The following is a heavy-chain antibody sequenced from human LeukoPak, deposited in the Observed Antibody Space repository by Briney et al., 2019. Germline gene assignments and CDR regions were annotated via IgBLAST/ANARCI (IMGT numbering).Heavy chain of an antibody. Sequence: GESLQISCQASGYSFTNYWIGWVRQMPGKGLECMGIFYPGDSDTRYSPSFQGQVTISADGSISTAYLQWSSLKASDTAMYYCTRHSSRWDPFDYWGQGTLVTVSS. CDR2: FYPGDSDT. J-gene: IGHJ4*02. D-gene: IGHD1-26*01. V-gene: IGHV5-51*01. CDR1: GYSFTNYW. CDR3: TRHSSRWDPFDY.